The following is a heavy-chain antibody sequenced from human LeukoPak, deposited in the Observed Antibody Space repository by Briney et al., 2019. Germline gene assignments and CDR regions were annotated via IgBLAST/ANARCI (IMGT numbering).Heavy chain of an antibody. D-gene: IGHD3-10*01. CDR1: GYTFTGYY. Sequence: ASVKVSCKASGYTFTGYYMHWVRQAPGQGLEWMGWINPNSGGTNYAQKFQGRVTMTRDTSISTAYMELSRLRSDDTAVYYCAKGHRGSYYYGSGNVRPDAFDIWGQGTMVTVSS. J-gene: IGHJ3*02. CDR2: INPNSGGT. CDR3: AKGHRGSYYYGSGNVRPDAFDI. V-gene: IGHV1-2*02.